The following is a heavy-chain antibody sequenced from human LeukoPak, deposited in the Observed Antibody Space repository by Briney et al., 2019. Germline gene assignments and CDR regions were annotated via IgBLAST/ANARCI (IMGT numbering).Heavy chain of an antibody. CDR1: GYTFTGYY. Sequence: ASVKVSCKASGYTFTGYYMHWVRQAPGQGLEWMGWINPNSGGTNYAQKFQGRVTMTRDTSISTAYMELSRLRSDDTAVYYYARGGYSSSSGRYYYYYMDVWGKGTTVTVSS. D-gene: IGHD6-6*01. CDR2: INPNSGGT. V-gene: IGHV1-2*02. J-gene: IGHJ6*03. CDR3: ARGGYSSSSGRYYYYYMDV.